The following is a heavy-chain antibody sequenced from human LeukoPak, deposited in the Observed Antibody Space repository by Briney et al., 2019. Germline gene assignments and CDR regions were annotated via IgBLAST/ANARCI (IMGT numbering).Heavy chain of an antibody. D-gene: IGHD4-17*01. CDR2: IIPIFGTT. J-gene: IGHJ4*02. V-gene: IGHV1-69*05. CDR1: GGTFSSYA. Sequence: ASVKVSCKASGGTFSSYAISWVRQAPGQGLEWMGGIIPIFGTTKYAQKFQGRVTITTDESTSTAYMELSSLRSEDTAVYYCARDLASTTGVDYWGQGTLVTVSS. CDR3: ARDLASTTGVDY.